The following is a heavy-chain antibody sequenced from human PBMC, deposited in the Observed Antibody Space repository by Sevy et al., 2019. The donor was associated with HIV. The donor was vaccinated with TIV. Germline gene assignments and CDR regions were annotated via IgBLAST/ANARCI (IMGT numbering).Heavy chain of an antibody. D-gene: IGHD3-3*01. CDR2: IKPDSGDT. CDR3: ARAGARGVFGVILDKSYYYMDV. V-gene: IGHV1-2*02. Sequence: ASEKVSCKASGYIFTGYYIHWVRQAPGQGLEWMGYIKPDSGDTNYAQRFQGRVTMTRDTSIKTAYMELSRLTFDDTAVYFCARAGARGVFGVILDKSYYYMDVWGEGTTVTVSS. J-gene: IGHJ6*03. CDR1: GYIFTGYY.